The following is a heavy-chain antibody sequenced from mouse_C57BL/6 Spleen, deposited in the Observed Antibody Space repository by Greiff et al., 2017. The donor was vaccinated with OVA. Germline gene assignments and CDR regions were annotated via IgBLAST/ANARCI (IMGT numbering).Heavy chain of an antibody. J-gene: IGHJ3*01. CDR2: ISSGGDYI. CDR3: TRDGGLRPWFAY. D-gene: IGHD2-4*01. Sequence: EVNLVESGEGLVKPGGSLKLSCAASGFTFSSYAMSWVRQTPEKRLEWVAYISSGGDYIYYADTVKGRFTISRDNARNTLYLQMSSLKSEDTAMYYCTRDGGLRPWFAYWGQGTLVTVSA. CDR1: GFTFSSYA. V-gene: IGHV5-9-1*02.